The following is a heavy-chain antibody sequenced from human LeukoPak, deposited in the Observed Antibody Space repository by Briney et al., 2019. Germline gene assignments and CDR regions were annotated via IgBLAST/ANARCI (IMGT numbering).Heavy chain of an antibody. D-gene: IGHD3-22*01. Sequence: ASVKVSCKASGYIFTSFYIHWVRQVPGQGLEWMGIIDPSGGITTYAQKFQGGVIMTADTSTNTVYLELSSLKSEDTAVYYCASRITMIATDAFDIWGQGTMVTVSS. J-gene: IGHJ3*02. CDR1: GYIFTSFY. CDR3: ASRITMIATDAFDI. V-gene: IGHV1-46*01. CDR2: IDPSGGIT.